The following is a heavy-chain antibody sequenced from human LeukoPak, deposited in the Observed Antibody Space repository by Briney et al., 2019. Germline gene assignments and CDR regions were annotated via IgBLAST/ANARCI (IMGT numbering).Heavy chain of an antibody. Sequence: PGGSLRLSCAASGFTFSSYWMSWVRQAPRKGLEWVANIKQDGSEKYYVDSVKGRFTISRDNAKNSLYLQMNSLRAEDTAVYYCAREHPHYGFWSGYYTGYYYYMDVWGKGTMVTVSS. V-gene: IGHV3-7*01. J-gene: IGHJ6*03. CDR1: GFTFSSYW. CDR3: AREHPHYGFWSGYYTGYYYYMDV. CDR2: IKQDGSEK. D-gene: IGHD3-3*01.